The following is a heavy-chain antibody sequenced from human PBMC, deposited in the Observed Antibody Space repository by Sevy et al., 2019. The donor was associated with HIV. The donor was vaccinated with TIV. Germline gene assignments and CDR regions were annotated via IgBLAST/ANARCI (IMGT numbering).Heavy chain of an antibody. CDR2: ISTYNGDT. V-gene: IGHV1-18*01. Sequence: ASVKVSCKTFGYTFTSYGISWVRQAPGQGLEWMGWISTYNGDTNSAQKLQGRVTMTTDTSTSTAYMELRSLRSDDTAVYSCARAPSGSQGPGQYFHHWGQGTLVTVSS. CDR1: GYTFTSYG. CDR3: ARAPSGSQGPGQYFHH. J-gene: IGHJ1*01. D-gene: IGHD1-26*01.